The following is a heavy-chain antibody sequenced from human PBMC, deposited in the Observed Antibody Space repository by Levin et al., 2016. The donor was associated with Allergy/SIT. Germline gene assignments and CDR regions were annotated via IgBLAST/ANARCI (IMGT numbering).Heavy chain of an antibody. Sequence: VRQMPGKGLEWVANIKQDGSEKYYVDSVKGRFTISRDNAKNSLYLQMNSLRAEDTAVYYCAEAFISSSWEGEYFQHWGQGTLVTVSS. V-gene: IGHV3-7*02. CDR2: IKQDGSEK. D-gene: IGHD6-13*01. J-gene: IGHJ1*01. CDR3: AEAFISSSWEGEYFQH.